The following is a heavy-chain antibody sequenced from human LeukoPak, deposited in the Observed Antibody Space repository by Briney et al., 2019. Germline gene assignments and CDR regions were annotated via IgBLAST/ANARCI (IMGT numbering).Heavy chain of an antibody. D-gene: IGHD6-19*01. CDR3: AREYSSGPVDY. V-gene: IGHV1-46*01. Sequence: ASVKVSCKASGYTFTSYDINWVRQAPGQGLEWMGLINPTGGSTSYAQKFQGRVTMTRDTSTSTVYMELSSLTSEDTAVYYCAREYSSGPVDYWGQGTLVTVSS. CDR2: INPTGGST. J-gene: IGHJ4*02. CDR1: GYTFTSYD.